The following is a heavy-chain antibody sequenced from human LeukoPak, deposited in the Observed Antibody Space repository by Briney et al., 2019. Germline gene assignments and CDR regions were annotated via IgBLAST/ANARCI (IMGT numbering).Heavy chain of an antibody. J-gene: IGHJ5*02. CDR1: GGSFSGYY. D-gene: IGHD3-3*01. CDR3: ARAHYDFWSGYHNWFDP. Sequence: SETLSLTCAVYGGSFSGYYWSWIRQPPGKGLEWIGEINHSGSTNYNPSLKSRVTISVDTSKNQFSLKLSSVTAADTAVYYCARAHYDFWSGYHNWFDPWGQGTLVTVSS. CDR2: INHSGST. V-gene: IGHV4-34*01.